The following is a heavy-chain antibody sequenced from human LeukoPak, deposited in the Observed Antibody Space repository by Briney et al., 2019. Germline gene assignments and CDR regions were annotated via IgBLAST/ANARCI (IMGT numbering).Heavy chain of an antibody. J-gene: IGHJ4*02. D-gene: IGHD3-10*01. CDR2: IYYTGST. V-gene: IGHV4-61*03. CDR3: ARSQNYYGSGDY. CDR1: GRSVSNSNYY. Sequence: SETLSLTSTVSGRSVSNSNYYWSWLRQPPGKAMEWIGYIYYTGSTYYNPSLEGRVTISVDTSKNHFSVKLSSVTAADPAVYYFARSQNYYGSGDYWSQGTLVIVSS.